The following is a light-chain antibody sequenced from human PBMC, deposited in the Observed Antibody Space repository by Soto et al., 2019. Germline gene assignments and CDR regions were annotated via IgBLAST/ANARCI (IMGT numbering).Light chain of an antibody. CDR1: QSISSY. CDR2: AGS. J-gene: IGKJ2*01. Sequence: DIQMTQSPSSLSASVGDRVTITCRASQSISSYLNWYQQKPGKAPKLLIYAGSSLQSGVPSRFSGSGSGTDFTLTISSLQPEDFATYYCQQSYSTPRDTFGQGTKLEIK. V-gene: IGKV1-39*01. CDR3: QQSYSTPRDT.